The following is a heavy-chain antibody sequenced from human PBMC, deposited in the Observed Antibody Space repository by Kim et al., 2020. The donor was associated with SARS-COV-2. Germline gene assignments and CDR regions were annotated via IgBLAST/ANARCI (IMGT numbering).Heavy chain of an antibody. CDR1: GGTFSSYA. J-gene: IGHJ6*02. Sequence: SVKVSCKASGGTFSSYAISWVRQAPGQGLEWMGRIIPILGIANYAQKFQGRVTITADKSTSTAYMELSSLRSEDTAVYYCARDICSSTSCRAWDYYGMDVWGQGTTVTVSS. D-gene: IGHD2-2*01. CDR2: IIPILGIA. V-gene: IGHV1-69*04. CDR3: ARDICSSTSCRAWDYYGMDV.